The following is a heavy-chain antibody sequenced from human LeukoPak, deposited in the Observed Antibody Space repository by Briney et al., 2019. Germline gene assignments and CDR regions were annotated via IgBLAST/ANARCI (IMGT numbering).Heavy chain of an antibody. J-gene: IGHJ5*02. Sequence: SGTPSLTCAVSGGSISSSNWWSWVRQPPGKGLEWIGEIYHSGSTNYNPSLKSRVTISVDKSKNQFSLKLSSVTAADTAVYYCARQRVAGMYNWFDPWGQGTLVTVSS. V-gene: IGHV4-4*02. D-gene: IGHD6-19*01. CDR1: GGSISSSNW. CDR3: ARQRVAGMYNWFDP. CDR2: IYHSGST.